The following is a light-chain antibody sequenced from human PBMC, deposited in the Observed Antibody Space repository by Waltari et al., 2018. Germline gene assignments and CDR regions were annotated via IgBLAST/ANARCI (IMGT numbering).Light chain of an antibody. CDR3: QKYVNLPAT. J-gene: IGKJ1*01. CDR1: SY. CDR2: EAA. V-gene: IGKV3-20*01. Sequence: SYLSWYRQKPGQAPRRLMYEAATRATGIPDRFSGSGSGTDFSLTISRLESEDFAVYYCQKYVNLPATFGQGTKVEIK.